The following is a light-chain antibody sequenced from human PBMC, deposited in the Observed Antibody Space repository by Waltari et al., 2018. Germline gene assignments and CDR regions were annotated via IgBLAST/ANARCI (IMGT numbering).Light chain of an antibody. V-gene: IGLV2-14*03. CDR1: SSDIGTYNY. Sequence: QSALTQPASVSGSPGQSVTISCTGTSSDIGTYNYFSWYQHHPGKAPKLIIYDVSNRPSGISNRFSGSKSGSTASLTISGLQAEDEADYHCCSYTTTNARVFGGGTKLTVL. CDR2: DVS. J-gene: IGLJ3*02. CDR3: CSYTTTNARV.